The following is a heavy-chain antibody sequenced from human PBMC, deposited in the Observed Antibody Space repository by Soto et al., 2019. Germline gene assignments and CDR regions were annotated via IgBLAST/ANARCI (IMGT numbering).Heavy chain of an antibody. J-gene: IGHJ6*02. D-gene: IGHD2-21*02. V-gene: IGHV4-31*03. Sequence: QVQLQESGPGLVKPSQTLSLTCTVSGGSINSGGYYWSWIRQHPGKGLEWIGYIYYSGSTYYNPSLKSRVTISVDTSKNQFSLKLSSVTAADTAVYYCARVCGGACHNGMDVWGQGTTVTVSS. CDR1: GGSINSGGYY. CDR2: IYYSGST. CDR3: ARVCGGACHNGMDV.